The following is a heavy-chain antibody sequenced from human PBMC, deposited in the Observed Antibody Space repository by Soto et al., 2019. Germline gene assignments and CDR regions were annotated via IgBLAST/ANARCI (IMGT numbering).Heavy chain of an antibody. CDR3: ARDLGYCRAGSCPGWFDP. CDR1: GCTVSGNY. CDR2: ISTGGDT. J-gene: IGHJ5*02. V-gene: IGHV3-66*01. D-gene: IGHD2-15*01. Sequence: PWGSLRLSCAPSGCTVSGNYMSWVRQAPGKGLEWVSFISTGGDTYYADSVKGRFTISRDNSKNTLYLQMNSLRAEDTAVYYFARDLGYCRAGSCPGWFDPWGQGTLVTVSS.